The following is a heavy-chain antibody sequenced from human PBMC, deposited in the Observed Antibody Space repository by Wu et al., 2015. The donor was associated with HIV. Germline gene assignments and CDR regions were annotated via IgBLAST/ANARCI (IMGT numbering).Heavy chain of an antibody. CDR1: GFSFSTST. J-gene: IGHJ4*02. Sequence: QMQLVQSGPEVKMPGTSVKLSCKTSGFSFSTSTMQWVRQARGQHLEWIGWILVGTANTNYAQKFQERVTITRDMSTNTAYMEVNSLRTDDTAVYYCAAGDSSTTFSFWGQGTLVTVSS. CDR3: AAGDSSTTFSF. V-gene: IGHV1-58*02. CDR2: ILVGTANT. D-gene: IGHD1-1*01.